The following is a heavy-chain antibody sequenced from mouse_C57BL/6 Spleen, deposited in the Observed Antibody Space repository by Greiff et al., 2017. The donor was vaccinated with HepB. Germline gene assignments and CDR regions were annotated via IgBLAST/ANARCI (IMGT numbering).Heavy chain of an antibody. CDR1: GYTFTSYW. CDR2: IDPNSGGT. D-gene: IGHD2-5*01. V-gene: IGHV1-72*01. Sequence: QVQLKQPGAELVKPGASVKLSCKASGYTFTSYWMHWVKQRPGRGLEWIGRIDPNSGGTKYNEKFKSKATLTVDKPSSTAYMQLSSLTSEDSAGSYCARLAYYSNYWYFDVWGTGTTVTVSS. CDR3: ARLAYYSNYWYFDV. J-gene: IGHJ1*03.